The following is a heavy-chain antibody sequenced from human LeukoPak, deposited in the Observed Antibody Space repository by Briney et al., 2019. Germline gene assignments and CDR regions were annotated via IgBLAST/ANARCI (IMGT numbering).Heavy chain of an antibody. Sequence: ASVKVSCKASGGTFSSYAISWVRQAPGQGLEWMGGIIPIFGTANYAQKFQGRVTITADKSTSTAYMELSSLRSEDTAVYYCARVTGYMTEDYLDYWGQGTLITVSS. CDR2: IIPIFGTA. V-gene: IGHV1-69*06. CDR3: ARVTGYMTEDYLDY. J-gene: IGHJ4*02. D-gene: IGHD6-13*01. CDR1: GGTFSSYA.